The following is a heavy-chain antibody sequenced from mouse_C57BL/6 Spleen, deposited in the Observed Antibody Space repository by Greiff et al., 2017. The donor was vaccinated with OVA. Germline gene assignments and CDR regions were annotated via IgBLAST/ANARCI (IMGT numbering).Heavy chain of an antibody. CDR2: LWRGGST. D-gene: IGHD1-1*01. CDR1: GFSLTSYG. CDR3: ARNKGTTLVGAWYFVV. Sequence: VQLQQSGPGLVQPSQSLSITCTVSGFSLTSYGVHWVRQSPGKGLEWLGVLWRGGSTDYNAAFISRLSISKDNSKSQDFFKRNGLHADDTSIYYCARNKGTTLVGAWYFVVWGTETTVTFSS. V-gene: IGHV2-2*01. J-gene: IGHJ1*03.